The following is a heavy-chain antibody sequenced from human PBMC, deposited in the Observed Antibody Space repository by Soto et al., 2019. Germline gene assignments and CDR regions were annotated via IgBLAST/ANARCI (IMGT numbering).Heavy chain of an antibody. V-gene: IGHV3-48*01. Sequence: EVQLVESGGGLVQPGGSLRLSCAASGFTFSSYSMNWVRQAPGKGLEWVSYISSSSSTIYYADSVKGRFTISRDNAKNALYLHMNSRRAEETAVYYCARQPERIAEIGWLDPWGQGTLVTVSS. CDR1: GFTFSSYS. D-gene: IGHD6-13*01. CDR2: ISSSSSTI. J-gene: IGHJ5*02. CDR3: ARQPERIAEIGWLDP.